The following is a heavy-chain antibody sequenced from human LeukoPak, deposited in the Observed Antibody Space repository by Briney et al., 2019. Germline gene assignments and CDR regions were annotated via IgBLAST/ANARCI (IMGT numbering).Heavy chain of an antibody. J-gene: IGHJ3*02. V-gene: IGHV5-51*01. D-gene: IGHD3-22*01. CDR2: IYPGDSDT. CDR1: GYSFTSYW. CDR3: ARAPRYYYDSSGYYPYDAFDI. Sequence: GESLKISCKGSGYSFTSYWIGWVRQMPGKGLEWMGIIYPGDSDTRYSPSFQGQVTISADKSISTAYLQWSSLKASDTAMYYCARAPRYYYDSSGYYPYDAFDIWGQGTMVTVSS.